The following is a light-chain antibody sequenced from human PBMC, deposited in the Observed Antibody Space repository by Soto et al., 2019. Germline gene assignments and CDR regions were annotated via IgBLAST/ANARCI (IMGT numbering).Light chain of an antibody. Sequence: EIVLTQSPATLSVSPGERATLSCSASQSVSSSYLAWYQQKPGQAPRLLIYGASSRATGIPDRFSGSGSGTDFTLTISRLEPEDFAVYYCQQYGSSPTWTFGQGTKVDIK. CDR2: GAS. V-gene: IGKV3-20*01. CDR1: QSVSSSY. J-gene: IGKJ1*01. CDR3: QQYGSSPTWT.